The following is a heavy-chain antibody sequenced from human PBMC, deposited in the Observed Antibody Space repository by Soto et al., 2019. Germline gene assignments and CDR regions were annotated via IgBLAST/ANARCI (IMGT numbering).Heavy chain of an antibody. Sequence: QVQLVESGGGVVQPGRSLRLSCAASGFTFSSYAMHWVRQAPGKGLEWVAVISYDGSNKYYADSVKGRFTISRDNSKNTLYLQMNSLRAEDTAVYYCARYKLPSGGMDVWGQGTTVTVSS. CDR1: GFTFSSYA. J-gene: IGHJ6*02. CDR2: ISYDGSNK. V-gene: IGHV3-30-3*01. CDR3: ARYKLPSGGMDV. D-gene: IGHD1-20*01.